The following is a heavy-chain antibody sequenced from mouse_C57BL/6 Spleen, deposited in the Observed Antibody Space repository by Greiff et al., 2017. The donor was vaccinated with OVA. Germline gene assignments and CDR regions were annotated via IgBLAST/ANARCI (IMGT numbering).Heavy chain of an antibody. CDR2: IDPSDSET. CDR3: ARRDTTEDYFDY. CDR1: GYTFTSYW. Sequence: QVQLQQPGAELVRPGSSVKLSCKASGYTFTSYWMHWVKQRPIQGLEWIGNIDPSDSETHYNQKFKDKATLTVDKSSSTAYMQRSSLTSEDAAVYDGARRDTTEDYFDYWGQGTTLTVSS. V-gene: IGHV1-52*01. D-gene: IGHD1-1*01. J-gene: IGHJ2*01.